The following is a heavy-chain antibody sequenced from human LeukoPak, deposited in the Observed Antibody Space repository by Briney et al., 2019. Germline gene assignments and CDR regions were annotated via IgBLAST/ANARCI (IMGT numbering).Heavy chain of an antibody. Sequence: GASVKVSCKASGYPFTGYYMHWVRQAPGQGLEWMGWINPNSGGTDYAQKFQGRVTMTSDTAINTAYMDLSRLTSDDTAVYYCASCGGGQWLLRGDDAFDIWGQGTMVTVSS. D-gene: IGHD6-19*01. CDR2: INPNSGGT. V-gene: IGHV1-2*02. CDR1: GYPFTGYY. J-gene: IGHJ3*02. CDR3: ASCGGGQWLLRGDDAFDI.